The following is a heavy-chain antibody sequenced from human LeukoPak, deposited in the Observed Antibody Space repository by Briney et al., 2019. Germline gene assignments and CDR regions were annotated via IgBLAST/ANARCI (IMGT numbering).Heavy chain of an antibody. CDR1: GYTFTGCY. D-gene: IGHD3-22*01. J-gene: IGHJ3*02. Sequence: GASVKVSCKASGYTFTGCYMHWVRQAPGQGLEWMGWINPNSGGTNYAQKFQGRVTMTRDTSISTAYMELSRLRSDDTAVYYCARLGRRGYYDSSGYYGPLRAFDIWGQGTMVTVSS. V-gene: IGHV1-2*02. CDR2: INPNSGGT. CDR3: ARLGRRGYYDSSGYYGPLRAFDI.